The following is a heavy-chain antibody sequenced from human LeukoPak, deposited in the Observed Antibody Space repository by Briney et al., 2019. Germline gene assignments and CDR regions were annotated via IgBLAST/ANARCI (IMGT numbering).Heavy chain of an antibody. Sequence: GASLKLSCAASGFTLSNYWLHWVRQGPGKGLVWVSRVSNDGSSTAYADSVRGRFTITRDNAKSTLYLQMNSLRAEDTAVYYCVGAAADTTPRPWGQGTLVTVSS. D-gene: IGHD6-13*01. CDR2: VSNDGSST. V-gene: IGHV3-74*01. CDR3: VGAAADTTPRP. CDR1: GFTLSNYW. J-gene: IGHJ4*02.